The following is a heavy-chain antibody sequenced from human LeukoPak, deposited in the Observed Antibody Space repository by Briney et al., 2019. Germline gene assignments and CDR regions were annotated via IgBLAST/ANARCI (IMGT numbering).Heavy chain of an antibody. CDR3: AKEGSGDSCYSACYFDY. D-gene: IGHD2-15*01. V-gene: IGHV3-23*01. J-gene: IGHJ4*02. CDR2: HRGSRGST. CDR1: GFTFSSHA. Sequence: GRTVRLLCAACGFTFSSHAMSWVRQPRGKALEGGTAHRGSRGSTHYADSVKGRFTISRDNSKNTVYLQMNSLRAEDTAVYYCAKEGSGDSCYSACYFDYWGQGTLVTVSS.